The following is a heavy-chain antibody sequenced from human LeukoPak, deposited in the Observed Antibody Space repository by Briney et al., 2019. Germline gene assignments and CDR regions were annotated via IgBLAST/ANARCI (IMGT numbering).Heavy chain of an antibody. CDR2: ISGSGGST. D-gene: IGHD6-19*01. CDR3: AKGSSLAVAGTMGYYSYYYMDV. CDR1: GFTFSSYG. Sequence: GGTLRLSCAASGFTFSSYGMSWVRQAPGKGLEWVSAISGSGGSTYYADSVKGRFTISRDNSKNTLYLQMNSLRAEDTAVYYCAKGSSLAVAGTMGYYSYYYMDVWGKGTTVTISS. V-gene: IGHV3-23*01. J-gene: IGHJ6*03.